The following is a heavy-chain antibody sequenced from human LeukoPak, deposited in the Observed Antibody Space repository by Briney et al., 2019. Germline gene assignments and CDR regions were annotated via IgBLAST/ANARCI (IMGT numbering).Heavy chain of an antibody. CDR2: IYYSGNT. CDR1: GGSISSYY. D-gene: IGHD3-22*01. J-gene: IGHJ3*02. CDR3: ARETIDITIIEVVRMGDAFDI. Sequence: SETLSLTCTVSGGSISSYYWSWIRQPPGKGLEWIGYIYYSGNTYYNPSLKSRVTISVDTSKNQFSLRMSSVTAADTAVYCCARETIDITIIEVVRMGDAFDIWGQGTMVAVSS. V-gene: IGHV4-59*12.